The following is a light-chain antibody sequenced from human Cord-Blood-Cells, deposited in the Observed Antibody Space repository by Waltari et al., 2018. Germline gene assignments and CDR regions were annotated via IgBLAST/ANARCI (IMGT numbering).Light chain of an antibody. J-gene: IGLJ3*02. V-gene: IGLV2-23*01. CDR1: SRDVGCHNL. CDR3: CSYAGSSTLV. Sequence: QSALPPPAVVHGPPGQSIPTPRNVTSRDVGCHNLVSWYQQHPGKAPKLMIYEGSKRPSGVSNRFSGSKSGNTASLTISGLQAEDEADYYCCSYAGSSTLVFGGGTKLTVL. CDR2: EGS.